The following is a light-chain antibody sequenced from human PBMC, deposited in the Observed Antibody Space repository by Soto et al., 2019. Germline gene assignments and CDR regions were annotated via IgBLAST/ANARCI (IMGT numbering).Light chain of an antibody. CDR3: QQYDNLPLT. J-gene: IGKJ4*01. CDR2: DAS. CDR1: LDINNY. V-gene: IGKV1-33*01. Sequence: DIQMTQSPSSLSASVGDRVTITCQASLDINNYLNWYQQKPGKAPKLLIYDASNLETGVPSRFSGSGSGTDFTLTIGILQVEDIATYYCQQYDNLPLTVGGGTKVEI.